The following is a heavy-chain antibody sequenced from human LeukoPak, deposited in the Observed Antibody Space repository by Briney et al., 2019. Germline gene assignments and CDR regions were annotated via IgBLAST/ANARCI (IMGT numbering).Heavy chain of an antibody. J-gene: IGHJ5*02. D-gene: IGHD1-26*01. CDR1: GYTFTGYY. CDR3: ARAPIVGATRAWFDP. Sequence: ASVKVSCKASGYTFTGYYMHWVRQAPGQGLEWMGWINPNSGDTNYAQKFQGRVTMTRDTSISTAYMELSRLRSDDTAVYYCARAPIVGATRAWFDPWGQGTLVTVSS. V-gene: IGHV1-2*02. CDR2: INPNSGDT.